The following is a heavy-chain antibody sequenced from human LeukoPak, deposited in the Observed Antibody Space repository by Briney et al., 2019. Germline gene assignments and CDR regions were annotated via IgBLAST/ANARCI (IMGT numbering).Heavy chain of an antibody. V-gene: IGHV4-59*01. CDR3: ARVSYGSGSYVDY. CDR1: GGSISSYF. Sequence: SETLSLTCTVSGGSISSYFWSWIRQPAGKGLEWIGYIYYSGSTNYNPSLKSRVTISVDTSKNQFSLKLSSVTAADTAVYYCARVSYGSGSYVDYWGQGTLVTVSS. D-gene: IGHD3-10*01. J-gene: IGHJ4*02. CDR2: IYYSGST.